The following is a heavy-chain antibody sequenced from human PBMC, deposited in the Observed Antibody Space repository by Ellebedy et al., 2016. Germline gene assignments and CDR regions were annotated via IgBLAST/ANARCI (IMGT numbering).Heavy chain of an antibody. CDR1: GGSLTSIA. V-gene: IGHV1-69*13. CDR3: ARAVGSAEGYLFDY. Sequence: SVKVSXXPSGGSLTSIAVNWVRQAPGQGLEWMGGIIPVFGTTHYSQRLQGRVTITADDSTNTVYMELTSLRSEDTAVYYCARAVGSAEGYLFDYWGQGTLVTVSS. D-gene: IGHD2-15*01. CDR2: IIPVFGTT. J-gene: IGHJ4*02.